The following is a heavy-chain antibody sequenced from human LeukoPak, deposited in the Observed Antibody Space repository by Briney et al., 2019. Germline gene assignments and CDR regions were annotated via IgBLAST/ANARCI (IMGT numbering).Heavy chain of an antibody. CDR2: IYYSGST. CDR3: ASVERYFDWLYGAFDI. J-gene: IGHJ3*02. V-gene: IGHV4-31*03. CDR1: GGSISSGGYY. Sequence: SQTLSLTCTVSGGSISSGGYYWSWIRQHPGMGWEWIGYIYYSGSTYYNPSLKSRVTISVDTSKNQLSLKLSSVTAADTAVYYCASVERYFDWLYGAFDIWGQGTMVTVSS. D-gene: IGHD3-9*01.